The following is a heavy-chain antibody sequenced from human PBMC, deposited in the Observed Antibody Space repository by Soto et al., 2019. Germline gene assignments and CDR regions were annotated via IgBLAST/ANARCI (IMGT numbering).Heavy chain of an antibody. CDR2: IWYDGSNK. Sequence: GGSLRLSCAASGFTFSSYGMHWVRQAPGKGLEWVAVIWYDGSNKYYADSVKGRFTISRDNSKNTLYLQMNSLRAEDTAVYYCARDPRIAAAGTVNWFDPWGQGTLVTVSS. J-gene: IGHJ5*02. V-gene: IGHV3-33*01. D-gene: IGHD6-13*01. CDR3: ARDPRIAAAGTVNWFDP. CDR1: GFTFSSYG.